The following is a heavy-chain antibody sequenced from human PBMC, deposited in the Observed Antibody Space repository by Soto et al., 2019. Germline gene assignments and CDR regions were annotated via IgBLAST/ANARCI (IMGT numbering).Heavy chain of an antibody. V-gene: IGHV1-18*01. D-gene: IGHD3-3*01. CDR2: ISAYNGNT. CDR1: GYTFTSYG. J-gene: IGHJ4*02. Sequence: ASVKVSCKASGYTFTSYGISWVRQAPGQGLEWMGWISAYNGNTNYAQKLQGRVTMTTDTSTSTAYMELRSLRSDDTAVYYCAGGGGAISYDFWSGYPYWGQGTLVTVSS. CDR3: AGGGGAISYDFWSGYPY.